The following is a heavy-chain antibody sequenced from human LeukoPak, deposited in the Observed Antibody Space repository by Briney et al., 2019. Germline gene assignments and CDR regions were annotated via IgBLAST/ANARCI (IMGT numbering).Heavy chain of an antibody. CDR3: ARTTVTLFRYCDL. V-gene: IGHV4-59*01. J-gene: IGHJ2*01. D-gene: IGHD4-17*01. Sequence: SETLSLTCTVSGGSISSYYWSWIRQPPGKGLEWIGYIYYSGSTNYNPSLKSRVTISVDTSKNQFSLKLSSVTAADTAVYYCARTTVTLFRYCDLWGRGTLVTVSS. CDR1: GGSISSYY. CDR2: IYYSGST.